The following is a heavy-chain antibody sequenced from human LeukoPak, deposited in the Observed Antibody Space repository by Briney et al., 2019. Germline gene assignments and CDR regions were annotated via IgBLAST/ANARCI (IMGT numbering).Heavy chain of an antibody. V-gene: IGHV4-59*01. Sequence: SETLSLTCSVSGGSISSYYWSWIRQPPGKGLEWIGYIYYSGSTNYNSSLKSRVIISVDTSKNQFTLKLTSVTAADTAVYYCARGVQVDTAMGRFDYWGQGTLVTVSS. CDR3: ARGVQVDTAMGRFDY. D-gene: IGHD5-18*01. CDR1: GGSISSYY. CDR2: IYYSGST. J-gene: IGHJ4*02.